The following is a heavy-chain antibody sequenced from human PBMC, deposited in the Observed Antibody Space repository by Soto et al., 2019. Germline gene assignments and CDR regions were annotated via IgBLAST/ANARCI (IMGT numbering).Heavy chain of an antibody. J-gene: IGHJ6*02. CDR3: ATVAVTIGGYYYYYGMDV. V-gene: IGHV1-2*02. CDR2: INPNSGGT. D-gene: IGHD6-19*01. Sequence: GASVKVSCKASGYTFTGYYMHWVRQAPGQGLEWMGWINPNSGGTNYAQKFQGRVTMTRDTSISTAYMELSRLRSDDTAVYYCATVAVTIGGYYYYYGMDVWGQGTTVTVS. CDR1: GYTFTGYY.